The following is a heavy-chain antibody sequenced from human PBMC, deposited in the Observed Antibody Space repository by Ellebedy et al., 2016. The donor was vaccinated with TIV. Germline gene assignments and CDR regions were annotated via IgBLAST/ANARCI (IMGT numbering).Heavy chain of an antibody. CDR1: GGANSYYY. CDR3: ARVLTGFYDLDY. CDR2: LYYSGST. Sequence: SETLSLTXTVSGGANSYYYWSWIRQPPGKGLEWIGYLYYSGSTNYSPSLKSRATISVDTSKNHLSLKLSSVTAADTAVYYCARVLTGFYDLDYWGQGTLVTVSS. D-gene: IGHD3-16*01. J-gene: IGHJ4*02. V-gene: IGHV4-59*08.